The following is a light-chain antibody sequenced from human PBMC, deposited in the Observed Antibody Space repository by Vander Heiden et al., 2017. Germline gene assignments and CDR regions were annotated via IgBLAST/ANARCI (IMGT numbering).Light chain of an antibody. CDR3: MQALQTPWT. CDR1: QSLLHSNGYNY. J-gene: IGKJ1*01. V-gene: IGKV2-28*01. CDR2: LGS. Sequence: IFITHSPLSLPVTPLYPSSISCRSSQSLLHSNGYNYLDWYLQKPGQSPQLLIYLGSNRASGVPDRFSGSGSGTDFTLKISRVEAEDVGVYYCMQALQTPWTFGQGTKVEIK.